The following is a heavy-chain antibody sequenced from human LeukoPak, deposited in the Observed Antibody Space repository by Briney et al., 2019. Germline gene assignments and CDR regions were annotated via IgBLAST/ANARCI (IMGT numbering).Heavy chain of an antibody. V-gene: IGHV4-39*07. D-gene: IGHD6-13*01. Sequence: SETLSLTCTVSGGSISSDTYYWGWIRQPPGKGLEWIGNIYYSGSTYYKPSLQSRVTISVDTSKNQFSLKLSSVTAADTAVYYCARAFYSSSWYHKEDFFDYWGQGTPVTVSS. CDR2: IYYSGST. J-gene: IGHJ4*02. CDR3: ARAFYSSSWYHKEDFFDY. CDR1: GGSISSDTYY.